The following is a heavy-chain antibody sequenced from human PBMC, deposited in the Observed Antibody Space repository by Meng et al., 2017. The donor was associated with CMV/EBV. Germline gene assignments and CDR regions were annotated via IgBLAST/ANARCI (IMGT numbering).Heavy chain of an antibody. CDR3: ARGPVVPAAIRYRKNWFDP. CDR2: MNPNSGNT. Sequence: ASVKVSCKASGYTFTGYYMHWVRQAPGQGLEWMGWMNPNSGNTGYAQKFQGRVTMTRNTSISTAYMELSSLRSEDTAVYYCARGPVVPAAIRYRKNWFDPWGQGTLVTVSS. CDR1: GYTFTGYY. D-gene: IGHD2-2*02. J-gene: IGHJ5*02. V-gene: IGHV1-8*02.